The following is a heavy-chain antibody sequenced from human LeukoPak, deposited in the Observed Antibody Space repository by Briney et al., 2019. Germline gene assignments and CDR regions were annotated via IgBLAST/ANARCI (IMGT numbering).Heavy chain of an antibody. V-gene: IGHV3-30-3*01. CDR1: GFTFSSYA. D-gene: IGHD5-18*01. J-gene: IGHJ6*02. CDR2: ISYDGSNK. CDR3: ARGTAMVRVWYYYGMDV. Sequence: GGSLRLSCAASGFTFSSYAMHWVRQAPGKGLEWVAVISYDGSNKYYADSVKGRFTISRDNSKNTLYLRMNSLRAEDTAVYYCARGTAMVRVWYYYGMDVWGQGTTVTVSS.